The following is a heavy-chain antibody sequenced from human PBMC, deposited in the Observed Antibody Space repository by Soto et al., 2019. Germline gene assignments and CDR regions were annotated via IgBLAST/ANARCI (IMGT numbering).Heavy chain of an antibody. CDR1: GFTFSSYG. CDR2: ISYDGSNK. D-gene: IGHD4-17*01. CDR3: AKGANTGFDY. Sequence: QVQLVESGGGVVQPGRSLRLSCAAPGFTFSSYGMHWVRQAPGKGLEWVAVISYDGSNKYYADSVKGRFTISRDNSKNTLYLQMNSLRAEDTAVYYCAKGANTGFDYWGQGTLVTVSS. V-gene: IGHV3-30*18. J-gene: IGHJ4*02.